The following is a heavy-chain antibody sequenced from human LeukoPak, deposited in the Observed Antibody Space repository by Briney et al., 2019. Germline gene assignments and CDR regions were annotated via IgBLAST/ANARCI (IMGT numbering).Heavy chain of an antibody. CDR2: IIPTLGIA. Sequence: SVKVSCKASGYTFTSYYMHWVRQAPGQGLEWMGRIIPTLGIANYAQKFQGRVTITADKSTSTAYMELSSLRSEDTAVYYCARELRPPYYYYGMDVWGQGTTVTVSS. CDR1: GYTFTSYY. CDR3: ARELRPPYYYYGMDV. J-gene: IGHJ6*02. D-gene: IGHD5-12*01. V-gene: IGHV1-69*04.